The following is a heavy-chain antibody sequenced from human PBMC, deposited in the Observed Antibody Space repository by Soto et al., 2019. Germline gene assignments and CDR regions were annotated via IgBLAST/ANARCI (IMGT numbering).Heavy chain of an antibody. J-gene: IGHJ5*01. CDR1: GYTFTSYD. CDR2: MNPNSGNT. CDR3: ARGRGGTEYNWFDS. V-gene: IGHV1-8*01. Sequence: ASLKVSCKASGYTFTSYDINWVRQATGQGLEWMGWMNPNSGNTGYAQKFQGRVTMTRNTSISTAYMELSSLRSEDTAVYYCARGRGGTEYNWFDSWGQGTLVTVSS. D-gene: IGHD2-21*02.